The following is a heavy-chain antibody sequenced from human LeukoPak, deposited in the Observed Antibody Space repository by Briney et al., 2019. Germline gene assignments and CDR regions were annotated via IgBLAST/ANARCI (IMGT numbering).Heavy chain of an antibody. Sequence: SETLSLTCAVYGGSFSGYYWSWIRQPPGKGLEWIGEINHSGSTNYNPSLKSRVTISVDTSKNQFSLKLSSVTAADTAVYYCARFTRRRWLPIDYFEYWGAGTLVTASS. D-gene: IGHD5-24*01. V-gene: IGHV4-34*01. CDR1: GGSFSGYY. CDR2: INHSGST. J-gene: IGHJ4*02. CDR3: ARFTRRRWLPIDYFEY.